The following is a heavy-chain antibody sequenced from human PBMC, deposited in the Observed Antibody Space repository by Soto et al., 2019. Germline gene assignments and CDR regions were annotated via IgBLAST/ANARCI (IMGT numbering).Heavy chain of an antibody. CDR2: IYYSGST. D-gene: IGHD2-8*01. J-gene: IGHJ2*01. Sequence: SETLSLTCTVSGGSISSSSYYWGWIRQPPGKGLEWIGSIYYSGSTYYNPSLKSRVTISVDTSKNQFSLKLSSVTAADTAVYYCARARGSVLMVYANWYFDLWGRGTLVTVSS. CDR1: GGSISSSSYY. CDR3: ARARGSVLMVYANWYFDL. V-gene: IGHV4-39*07.